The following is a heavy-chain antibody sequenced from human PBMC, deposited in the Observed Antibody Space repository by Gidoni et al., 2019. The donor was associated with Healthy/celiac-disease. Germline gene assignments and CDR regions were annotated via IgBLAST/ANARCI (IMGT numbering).Heavy chain of an antibody. D-gene: IGHD2-21*02. Sequence: QVQLVQSGAAVKKHGASLKFSCKVSGYTLTELSMHWVRQAPGKGLEWMGGFDPEDGETIYAQKFQGRVTMTEDTSTDTAYMELSSLRSEDTAVYYCATEGYCGGDCSIDYWGQGTLVTVSS. CDR3: ATEGYCGGDCSIDY. CDR2: FDPEDGET. J-gene: IGHJ4*02. CDR1: GYTLTELS. V-gene: IGHV1-24*01.